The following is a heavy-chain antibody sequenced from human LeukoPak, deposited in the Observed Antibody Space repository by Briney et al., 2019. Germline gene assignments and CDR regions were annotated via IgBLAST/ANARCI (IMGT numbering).Heavy chain of an antibody. Sequence: PSETLSLTWAVYCGSFSGYYWSWIRQPPGKGLELSGEINHSGSTNYNPSLKSRVTISVDTSKNQVSLKLSSVPAADTAVYSCARALAASLKWLRRHDERSYMDVWGKGTTVTVSS. CDR2: INHSGST. D-gene: IGHD6-19*01. V-gene: IGHV4-34*01. CDR1: CGSFSGYY. J-gene: IGHJ6*03. CDR3: ARALAASLKWLRRHDERSYMDV.